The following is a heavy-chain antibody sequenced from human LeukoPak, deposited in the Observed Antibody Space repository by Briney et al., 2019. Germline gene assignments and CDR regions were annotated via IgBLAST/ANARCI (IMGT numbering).Heavy chain of an antibody. V-gene: IGHV3-21*01. D-gene: IGHD3-3*01. J-gene: IGHJ4*02. Sequence: GGSLRLSCEASGFTFGSYTMNWVRQVTGKGLEWVSSINHISSYIYYADSVKGRFTISRDNAKNTLYLQMNTLRAEDTAVFYCVKDQGVVFGYFDNWGQGTLVTVSS. CDR2: INHISSYI. CDR1: GFTFGSYT. CDR3: VKDQGVVFGYFDN.